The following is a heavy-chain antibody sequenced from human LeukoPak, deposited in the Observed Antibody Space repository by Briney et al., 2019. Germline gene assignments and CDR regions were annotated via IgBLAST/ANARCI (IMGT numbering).Heavy chain of an antibody. CDR3: ARGYSGYDREDYYYYYMDV. V-gene: IGHV1-69*05. Sequence: SVKVSCKASGGTFSSYAISWVRQAPGQGLEWMGGIIPIFGTANYAQEFQGRVTITTDESTSTAYMELSSLRSEDTAVYYCARGYSGYDREDYYYYYMDVWGKGTTVTVSS. D-gene: IGHD5-12*01. CDR1: GGTFSSYA. CDR2: IIPIFGTA. J-gene: IGHJ6*03.